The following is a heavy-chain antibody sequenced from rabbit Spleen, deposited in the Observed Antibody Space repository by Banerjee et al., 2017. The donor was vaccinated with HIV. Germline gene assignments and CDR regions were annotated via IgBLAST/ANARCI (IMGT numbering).Heavy chain of an antibody. CDR1: GFSFSTRYY. CDR2: IYAGSSGST. D-gene: IGHD1-1*01. CDR3: ARASRDSGYGWAFNL. Sequence: QEQLVEYGGDLVQPEGSLTLTCKASGFSFSTRYYMCWVHQAPGKGLEWIACIYAGSSGSTYYASWAKGRFTISKTSSTTVTLQMTSLTAADTATYFCARASRDSGYGWAFNLWGPGTLVTVS. J-gene: IGHJ4*01. V-gene: IGHV1S45*01.